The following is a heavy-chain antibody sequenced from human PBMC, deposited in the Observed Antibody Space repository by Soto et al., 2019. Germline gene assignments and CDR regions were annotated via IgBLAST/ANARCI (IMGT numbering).Heavy chain of an antibody. V-gene: IGHV4-31*03. D-gene: IGHD2-15*01. CDR3: ARGGASSKWFAP. J-gene: IGHJ5*02. CDR1: GGSITSGDSF. CDR2: ICYSGAT. Sequence: SETLSLTCTVSGGSITSGDSFWSWIRQHPGKGPEWIAFICYSGATYYNPSLASRVTISADTCKRQFSLNLRSVTAADTAVYYCARGGASSKWFAPWGQGTLVTVSS.